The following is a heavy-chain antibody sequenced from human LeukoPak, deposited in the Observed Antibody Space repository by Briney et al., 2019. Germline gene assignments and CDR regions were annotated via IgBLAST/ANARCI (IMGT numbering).Heavy chain of an antibody. D-gene: IGHD3-22*01. CDR3: AHRKNYYDSSVFDN. Sequence: SGPTLVNPTQTLTLTCTFSGFSLNTRGVGVGWIRQPPGRALEWLALIYWDDDRRYSPSLKSRLTITKDTSKNQVVLTMTNMDPVDTATYFCAHRKNYYDSSVFDNWGQGTLVTISS. CDR1: GFSLNTRGVG. CDR2: IYWDDDR. V-gene: IGHV2-5*02. J-gene: IGHJ4*02.